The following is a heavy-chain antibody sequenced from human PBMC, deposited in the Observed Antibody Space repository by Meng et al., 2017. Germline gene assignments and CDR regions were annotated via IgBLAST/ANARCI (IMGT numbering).Heavy chain of an antibody. V-gene: IGHV3-53*02. CDR1: GFSVTTRY. D-gene: IGHD6-19*01. J-gene: IGHJ4*02. CDR3: ARDSSSGWYHNY. Sequence: EVQLAGTGGGLIQPGGDLRLSCTASGFSVTTRYMSWVRQAPGKGLEWVSVIYSGGSTYYADSVKGRFSISRDNSKNTLYLQMHSLRAEDTAVYFCARDSSSGWYHNYWGQGTLVTVSS. CDR2: IYSGGST.